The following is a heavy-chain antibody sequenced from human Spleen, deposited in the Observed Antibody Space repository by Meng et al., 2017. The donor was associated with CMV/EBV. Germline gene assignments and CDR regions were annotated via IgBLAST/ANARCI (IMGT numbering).Heavy chain of an antibody. CDR2: IKSKTDGGTT. CDR1: GFTFSDYG. D-gene: IGHD3-3*01. J-gene: IGHJ3*02. V-gene: IGHV3-15*01. CDR3: TTGRITIFGVVIGAFDI. Sequence: GGSLRLSCAASGFTFSDYGMHWVRQAPGKGLEWVGRIKSKTDGGTTDYAAPVKGRFTISRDDSKNTLYLQMNSLKTEDTAVYYCTTGRITIFGVVIGAFDIWGQGTMVTVSS.